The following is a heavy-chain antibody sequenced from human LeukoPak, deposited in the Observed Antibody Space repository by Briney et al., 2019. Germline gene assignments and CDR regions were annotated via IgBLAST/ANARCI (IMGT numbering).Heavy chain of an antibody. CDR2: ISGSDGST. Sequence: GGSLRLFYAAWGLTFSSYAMRWARQAPGEGLEWVSGISGSDGSTYYADSVKGRFTISRDYSKNTLYVQMNSLRAEDTAVYYCAKARGFCSGGSCYNPFDPWGQGTLVTVSS. D-gene: IGHD2-15*01. CDR1: GLTFSSYA. V-gene: IGHV3-23*01. CDR3: AKARGFCSGGSCYNPFDP. J-gene: IGHJ5*02.